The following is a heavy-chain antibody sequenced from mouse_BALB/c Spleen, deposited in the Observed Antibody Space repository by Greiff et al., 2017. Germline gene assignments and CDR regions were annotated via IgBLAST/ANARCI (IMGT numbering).Heavy chain of an antibody. CDR2: IDPANGNT. Sequence: VQLQQSGAELVKPGASVKLSCTASGFNIKDTYMHWVKQRPEQGLEWIGRIDPANGNTKYDPKFQGKATITADTSSNTAYLQLSSLTSEDTAVYYCAPLITTVLDYAMDYWGQGTSVTVSS. V-gene: IGHV14-3*02. CDR1: GFNIKDTY. J-gene: IGHJ4*01. D-gene: IGHD1-1*01. CDR3: APLITTVLDYAMDY.